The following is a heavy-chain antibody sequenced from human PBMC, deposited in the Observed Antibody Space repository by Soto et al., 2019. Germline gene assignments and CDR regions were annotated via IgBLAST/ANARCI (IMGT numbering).Heavy chain of an antibody. J-gene: IGHJ4*02. CDR1: GVTLSNVG. CDR3: SHGFYQYFAS. Sequence: EVQLVESGGGLVKPGGSLRLSCAVSGVTLSNVGMNWVRQAPGKRPEWVGRIKSKSAGGSTDYATPVKGRFTISRDDSENTLYLQMNSLKIEDTAVYYCSHGFYQYFASWGQGTLVTVSS. CDR2: IKSKSAGGST. V-gene: IGHV3-15*07. D-gene: IGHD2-2*01.